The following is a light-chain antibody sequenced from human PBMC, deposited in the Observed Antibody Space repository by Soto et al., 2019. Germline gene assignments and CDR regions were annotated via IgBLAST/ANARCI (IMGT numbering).Light chain of an antibody. V-gene: IGKV1-39*01. CDR3: QQSFSTPRT. CDR2: GAS. J-gene: IGKJ1*01. CDR1: QSISTY. Sequence: DIQMTQSPSSVSASVGDRVTITCRASQSISTYLNWYQQKPGKAPKLLIYGASSLQSGVPSRFSGSGSGTDFTLTISSLQPEDFGTYYCQQSFSTPRTFGQGTKVDIK.